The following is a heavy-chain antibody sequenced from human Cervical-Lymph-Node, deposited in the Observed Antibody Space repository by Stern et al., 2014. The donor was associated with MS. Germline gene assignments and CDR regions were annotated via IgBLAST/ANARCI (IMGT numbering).Heavy chain of an antibody. CDR1: GGSLSTYT. V-gene: IGHV1-69*09. D-gene: IGHD2-2*01. Sequence: VQLVESGAELKKPGSSVKVSCKASGGSLSTYTITWVRQAPGQGLEWMGRIIPALNVANYAQKFQGILTITADKSTSTAYMEMSSLRSDDTAVYYCAGPAPLDWGQGTLVTVSS. CDR2: IIPALNVA. J-gene: IGHJ4*02. CDR3: AGPAPLD.